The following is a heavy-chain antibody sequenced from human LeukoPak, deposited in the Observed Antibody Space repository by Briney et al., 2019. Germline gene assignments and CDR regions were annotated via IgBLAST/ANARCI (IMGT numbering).Heavy chain of an antibody. V-gene: IGHV1-2*02. Sequence: ASVKVSCEASGYTFTANFIHWVRQAPGQGLGWMGLINPKSGATTSAQNFQGRVTLTTDTSIRTAFMELGSLGSDDTAVYYCARGGIEVPAFDVWGQGTMVTVSS. CDR2: INPKSGAT. CDR3: ARGGIEVPAFDV. D-gene: IGHD1-14*01. J-gene: IGHJ3*01. CDR1: GYTFTANF.